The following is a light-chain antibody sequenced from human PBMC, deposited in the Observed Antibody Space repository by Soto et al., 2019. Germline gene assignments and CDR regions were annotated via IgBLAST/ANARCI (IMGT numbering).Light chain of an antibody. CDR3: HQYDSSPLT. Sequence: EIVLTQSPGTLSLSPGERATLSCRASQSVSSSYLAWYQQKPGQAPRLLIYGASSRATSIPDRLSGSGSGTDFTLTISRLELEDFAVYYCHQYDSSPLTFGGGTKVEIK. CDR1: QSVSSSY. CDR2: GAS. J-gene: IGKJ4*01. V-gene: IGKV3-20*01.